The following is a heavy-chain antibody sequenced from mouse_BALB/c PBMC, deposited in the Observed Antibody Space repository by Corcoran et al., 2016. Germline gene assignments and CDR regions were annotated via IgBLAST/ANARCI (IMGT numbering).Heavy chain of an antibody. V-gene: IGHV4-1*02. CDR3: ARLGNYGWFAY. D-gene: IGHD2-1*01. CDR2: INPDSNTI. J-gene: IGHJ3*01. CDR1: GFDFSRYW. Sequence: EVKLLESGGGLVQPGGSLKLSCAASGFDFSRYWMSWVRQAPGKGLEWIGEINPDSNTINYTPSLKDKFIISRDNAKNTLYLQMSKVRSEDTALYYCARLGNYGWFAYWGQGTLVTVSA.